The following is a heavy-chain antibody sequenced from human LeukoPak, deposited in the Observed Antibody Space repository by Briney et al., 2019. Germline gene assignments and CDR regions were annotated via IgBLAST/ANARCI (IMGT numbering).Heavy chain of an antibody. CDR1: GFTFSSYW. CDR3: AREGDGSNSGFAY. J-gene: IGHJ4*02. V-gene: IGHV3-74*01. D-gene: IGHD4-23*01. Sequence: GGSLRLSCAASGFTFSSYWMHWVRQAPGKGLVWVSRINSDGSSTSYADSVKGRFTISRDNAKNSLYLQMNSLRVDDTAVYYCAREGDGSNSGFAYWGQGTLVTVSS. CDR2: INSDGSST.